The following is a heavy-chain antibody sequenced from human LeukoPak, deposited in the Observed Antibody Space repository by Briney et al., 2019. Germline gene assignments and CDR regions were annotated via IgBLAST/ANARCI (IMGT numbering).Heavy chain of an antibody. D-gene: IGHD4-17*01. CDR1: GYTFTVYY. CDR3: ASLGLYGDYVFDY. CDR2: INPNSGGT. V-gene: IGHV1-2*02. J-gene: IGHJ4*02. Sequence: GASVTVSCKASGYTFTVYYMHWVRQAPGQGLEWMGWINPNSGGTNYAQKFQGRVTMTRDTSISTAYMELSRLRSDDTAVYYCASLGLYGDYVFDYWGQGTLVTVSS.